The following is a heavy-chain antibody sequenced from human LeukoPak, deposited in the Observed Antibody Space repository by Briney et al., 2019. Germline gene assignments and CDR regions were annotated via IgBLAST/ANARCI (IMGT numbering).Heavy chain of an antibody. CDR3: ARPHLTWRVEYFDP. D-gene: IGHD3-16*01. CDR1: GGSISSYY. J-gene: IGHJ5*02. V-gene: IGHV4-59*08. Sequence: SETLSLTCSVSGGSISSYYWSWIRQTPRKGLEWIGYIYYSGSTDYNPSLKSRATISVDTSKNQFSLKLSSLTAADTAVYYCARPHLTWRVEYFDPWGQGTLVTVSS. CDR2: IYYSGST.